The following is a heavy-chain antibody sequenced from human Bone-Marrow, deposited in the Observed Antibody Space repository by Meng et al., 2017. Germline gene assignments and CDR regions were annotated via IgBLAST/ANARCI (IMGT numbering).Heavy chain of an antibody. D-gene: IGHD3-10*01. J-gene: IGHJ4*02. CDR2: ISYDGSNK. CDR3: ARFALLDY. V-gene: IGHV3-30*01. Sequence: QVQLVGSGGGVVQPGRSLRLSCAASGFTFSSYAMHWVRQAPGKGLEWVAVISYDGSNKYYADSVKGRFTISRDNSKNTLYLQMNSLRAGDTAVYYCARFALLDYWGQGTLVTVAS. CDR1: GFTFSSYA.